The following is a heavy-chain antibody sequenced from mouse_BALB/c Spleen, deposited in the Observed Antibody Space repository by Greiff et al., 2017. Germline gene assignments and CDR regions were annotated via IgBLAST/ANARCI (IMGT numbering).Heavy chain of an antibody. V-gene: IGHV5-6*01. Sequence: EVQLQESGGDLVKPGGSLKLSCAASGFTFSSYGMSWVRQTPDKRLEWVATISSGGSYTYYPDSVKGRFTISRDNAKNTLYLQMSSLKSEDTAMYYCARHGGDDYTFYFDYWGQGTTLTVSS. D-gene: IGHD2-13*01. CDR3: ARHGGDDYTFYFDY. J-gene: IGHJ2*01. CDR2: ISSGGSYT. CDR1: GFTFSSYG.